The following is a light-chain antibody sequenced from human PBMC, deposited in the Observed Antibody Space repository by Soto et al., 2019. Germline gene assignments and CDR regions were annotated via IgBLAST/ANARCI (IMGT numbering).Light chain of an antibody. Sequence: EIVLTQSPGTLSLSPGERATLSCRASQSASSRYLAWYQQKPGQAPRLLIYGASSRATGIPDRFSGSGSGTDFTLTISRLEPEDFAVYYCQHYGSSRRTFGQGTKVEIK. CDR2: GAS. V-gene: IGKV3-20*01. J-gene: IGKJ1*01. CDR1: QSASSRY. CDR3: QHYGSSRRT.